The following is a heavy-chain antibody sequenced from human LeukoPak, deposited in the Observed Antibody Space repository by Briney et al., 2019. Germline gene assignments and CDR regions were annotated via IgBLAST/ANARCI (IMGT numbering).Heavy chain of an antibody. J-gene: IGHJ4*02. V-gene: IGHV1-2*04. CDR1: GYTFTGYY. Sequence: ASVTVSCKASGYTFTGYYMHWVRQAPGQGLEWMGWINPNSGGTNYAQKFQGWVTMTRDTSISTAYMELSRLRSDDTAVYYCARDHPVSRYGFDYWGQGTLVTVSS. CDR3: ARDHPVSRYGFDY. CDR2: INPNSGGT. D-gene: IGHD1-1*01.